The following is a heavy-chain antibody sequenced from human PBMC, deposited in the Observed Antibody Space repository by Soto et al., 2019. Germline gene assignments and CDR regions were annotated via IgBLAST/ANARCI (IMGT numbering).Heavy chain of an antibody. Sequence: QVQLQQWGAGLLKPSETLSLTCAVYGGSFSGYYWSWIRQPPGKGLEWIGEINHSGSTNYNPSLKIRVTISVDTSKNQFSLKLSSVTAADTAVYYCARAPNLGGYAHFDYWGQGTLVTVSS. CDR1: GGSFSGYY. D-gene: IGHD5-12*01. V-gene: IGHV4-34*01. J-gene: IGHJ4*02. CDR2: INHSGST. CDR3: ARAPNLGGYAHFDY.